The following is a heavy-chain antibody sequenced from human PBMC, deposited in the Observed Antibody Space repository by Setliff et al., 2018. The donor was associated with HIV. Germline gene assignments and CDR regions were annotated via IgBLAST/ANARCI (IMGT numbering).Heavy chain of an antibody. CDR1: GYTFTSYS. J-gene: IGHJ4*01. CDR3: ATGIPSDLDY. Sequence: ASVKVSCKASGYTFTSYSTHWVRQAPGQRLEWMGWLRTGTGDTSYSVKFQGRLTITADESTSTVHMELSSLTSDDTAIYYCATGIPSDLDYWGQGTLVTVSS. CDR2: LRTGTGDT. V-gene: IGHV1-3*04. D-gene: IGHD2-21*01.